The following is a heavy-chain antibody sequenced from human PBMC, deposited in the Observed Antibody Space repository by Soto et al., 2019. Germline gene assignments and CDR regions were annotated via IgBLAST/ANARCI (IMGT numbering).Heavy chain of an antibody. CDR2: IYWDTNK. Sequence: ITLKESGPTLVKPTQTLTLTCTFSGFSLSTSGVGVGWIRQPPGKALECLAVIYWDTNKRYSPSLESRLTIIKDTSKNQVVLIMTNMDPADTATYYCALRSTASLFDYWGQGTLVTVSS. D-gene: IGHD2-21*02. CDR1: GFSLSTSGVG. V-gene: IGHV2-5*02. CDR3: ALRSTASLFDY. J-gene: IGHJ4*02.